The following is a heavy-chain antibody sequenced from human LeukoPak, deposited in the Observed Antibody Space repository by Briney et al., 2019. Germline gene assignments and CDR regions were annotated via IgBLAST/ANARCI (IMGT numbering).Heavy chain of an antibody. V-gene: IGHV1-8*01. CDR2: MNPNSGNT. CDR3: ARGVTAIDIDY. J-gene: IGHJ4*02. CDR1: GYTFTSYD. Sequence: ASVKVSCKASGYTFTSYDFNWVRQATGQGLEWMGWMNPNSGNTGYAQKFQGRVTMTRNASISTAYMELSSLRSEDTAVYYCARGVTAIDIDYWGQGTLVTVSS. D-gene: IGHD5-18*01.